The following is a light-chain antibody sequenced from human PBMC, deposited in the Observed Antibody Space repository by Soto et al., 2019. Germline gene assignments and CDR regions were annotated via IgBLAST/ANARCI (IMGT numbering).Light chain of an antibody. Sequence: QSALTQPASGSASPGQSVTISCNGSSSDIGGYNYVSWYQQHPGKAPKLMIYEVSNRPSGVSDRFSGSKSGNTASLIISGLQVDDEADYYCSSYRDTSKVVFGGGTKLTVL. CDR2: EVS. J-gene: IGLJ1*01. V-gene: IGLV2-14*01. CDR1: SSDIGGYNY. CDR3: SSYRDTSKVV.